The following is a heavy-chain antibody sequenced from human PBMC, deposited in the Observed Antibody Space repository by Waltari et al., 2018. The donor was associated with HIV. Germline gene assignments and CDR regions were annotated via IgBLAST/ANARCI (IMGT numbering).Heavy chain of an antibody. CDR2: INTGGAT. Sequence: QVQLQESGPGLVESSQTLSLACSVPGDSMKITRYFWSWLRQSAGKGLEWVGRINTGGATKVNPSLKSRLTMSIDAARNMFFMNLTDVSAADTGTYFCVREDYDHLWGTPLYIFDSWGPGILVTVSS. CDR1: GDSMKITRYF. J-gene: IGHJ4*02. CDR3: VREDYDHLWGTPLYIFDS. V-gene: IGHV4-61*02. D-gene: IGHD3-16*01.